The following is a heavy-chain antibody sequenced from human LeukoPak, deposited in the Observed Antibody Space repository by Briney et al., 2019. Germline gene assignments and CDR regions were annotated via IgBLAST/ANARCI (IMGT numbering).Heavy chain of an antibody. D-gene: IGHD1-26*01. J-gene: IGHJ4*02. CDR1: GGSIRSYY. Sequence: PSETLSLTCTVSGGSIRSYYWSWIRQPPGRGLEWIGYIYYSGSTNYNPSLKSRVTISVDTSKSQFSLKLSSVTAADTAVYYCARHGKSGSYYDFDYWGQGALVTVSS. V-gene: IGHV4-59*08. CDR3: ARHGKSGSYYDFDY. CDR2: IYYSGST.